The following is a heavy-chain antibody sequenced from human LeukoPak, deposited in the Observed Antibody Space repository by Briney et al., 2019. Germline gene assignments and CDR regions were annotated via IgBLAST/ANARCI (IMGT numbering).Heavy chain of an antibody. CDR3: ARVYVTVVRGRWFDP. CDR2: IDHSGST. CDR1: GGSLSGYS. J-gene: IGHJ5*02. Sequence: KPSETLSLTCAVYGGSLSGYSWTWVRQPPGKGLEWIGEIDHSGSTNYNASLTSRVIISADTSQNQFSLKLTSVTVADTAVYYCARVYVTVVRGRWFDPWGQGTLVTVSS. V-gene: IGHV4-34*01. D-gene: IGHD3-10*01.